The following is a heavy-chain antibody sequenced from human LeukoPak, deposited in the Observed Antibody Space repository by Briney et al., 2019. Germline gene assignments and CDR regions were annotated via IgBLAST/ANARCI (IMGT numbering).Heavy chain of an antibody. J-gene: IGHJ4*02. CDR2: ISGSGGST. CDR3: AKIYTVTIASTFDY. D-gene: IGHD4-17*01. V-gene: IGHV3-23*01. CDR1: GFTFGTYG. Sequence: PGGSLRLSCAASGFTFGTYGMSWVHQAPGKGLEWVSAISGSGGSTYYADSVKGRFTISRDNSKNTLYLQMNSLRAEDTAVYYCAKIYTVTIASTFDYWGQGTLVAVSS.